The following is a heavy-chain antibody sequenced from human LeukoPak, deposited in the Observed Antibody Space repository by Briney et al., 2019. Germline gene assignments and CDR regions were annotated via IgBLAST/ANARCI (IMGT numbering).Heavy chain of an antibody. J-gene: IGHJ4*02. D-gene: IGHD3-3*01. Sequence: SETLSLTCAVYGGSFSGYYWSWIRQPPGKGLEWIGEINHSGSTNYNPSLKSRVTISVGTSKNQFSLKLSSVTAADTAVYYCARLGAGPTYYDFWSGHSSFYFDYWGQGTLVTVSS. CDR1: GGSFSGYY. V-gene: IGHV4-34*01. CDR3: ARLGAGPTYYDFWSGHSSFYFDY. CDR2: INHSGST.